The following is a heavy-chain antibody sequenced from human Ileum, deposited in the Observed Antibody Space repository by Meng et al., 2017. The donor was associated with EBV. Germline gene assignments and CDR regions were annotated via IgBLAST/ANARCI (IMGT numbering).Heavy chain of an antibody. CDR2: IYNSGST. CDR1: VVSLRIGGNY. V-gene: IGHV4-61*08. CDR3: ARDGYSSGSD. Sequence: HASGPGPIKRSQHPFLTCIVHVVSLRIGGNYLSWLRQPPGKGLELIGYIYNSGSTNYNPSLKSRVTISVDTSKNQFSLKLSSVTAADTAVYYCARDGYSSGSDWGQGTLVTVSS. J-gene: IGHJ4*02. D-gene: IGHD6-19*01.